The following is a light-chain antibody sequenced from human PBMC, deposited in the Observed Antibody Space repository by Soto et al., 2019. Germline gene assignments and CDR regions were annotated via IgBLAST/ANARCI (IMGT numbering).Light chain of an antibody. V-gene: IGKV4-1*01. J-gene: IGKJ1*01. CDR2: WAS. Sequence: DIVMTQSPDSLTLSLGERATINCKSSQSVFSRFSNKNYLGWFQQKPGQTPRLLIYWASTRESGVSDRFSGSGSGTDFTLTIDSLQAEDVAVYYCQQYYTTPTWTFGQGTKVEV. CDR3: QQYYTTPTWT. CDR1: QSVFSRFSNKNY.